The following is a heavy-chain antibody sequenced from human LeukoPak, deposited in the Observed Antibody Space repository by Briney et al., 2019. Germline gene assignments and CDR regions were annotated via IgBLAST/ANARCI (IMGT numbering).Heavy chain of an antibody. Sequence: GRSLRLSCAASGFTFDDYAMHWLRQAPGKGLEWVSGISWNSGSIGYVDSVKGRFTISRDNAKNSLYLQMNSLRAEDTALYYCAKVGSEYYYDSSGPYGMDVWGQGTTVTVSS. D-gene: IGHD3-22*01. CDR2: ISWNSGSI. J-gene: IGHJ6*02. V-gene: IGHV3-9*01. CDR3: AKVGSEYYYDSSGPYGMDV. CDR1: GFTFDDYA.